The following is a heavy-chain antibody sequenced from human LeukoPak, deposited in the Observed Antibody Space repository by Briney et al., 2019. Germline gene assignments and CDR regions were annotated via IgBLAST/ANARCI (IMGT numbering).Heavy chain of an antibody. CDR1: GFTFDDYA. CDR3: AKVNYYDSRGYSHFDY. CDR2: ISWNSGSI. D-gene: IGHD3-22*01. Sequence: GGSLRLSCAASGFTFDDYAMHWVRRAPGKGLEWVSGISWNSGSIGYADSVKGRFTISRDNAKDSLYLQMNSLRAEDTALYYCAKVNYYDSRGYSHFDYWGQGTLVTVSS. J-gene: IGHJ4*02. V-gene: IGHV3-9*01.